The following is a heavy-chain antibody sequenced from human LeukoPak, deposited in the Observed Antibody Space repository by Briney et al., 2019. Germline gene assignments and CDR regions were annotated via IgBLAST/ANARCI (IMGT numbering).Heavy chain of an antibody. CDR2: IYYSGST. CDR1: GGSISSYY. D-gene: IGHD3-22*01. J-gene: IGHJ4*02. CDR3: ARGLRTYEGDYYFDY. V-gene: IGHV4-59*01. Sequence: PSETLSLTCTVSGGSISSYYWSWIRQPPGKGLEWIGYIYYSGSTNYNPSLKSRVTISVDTSKNQFSLKLSSVAAADTAVYYCARGLRTYEGDYYFDYWGQGTLVTVSS.